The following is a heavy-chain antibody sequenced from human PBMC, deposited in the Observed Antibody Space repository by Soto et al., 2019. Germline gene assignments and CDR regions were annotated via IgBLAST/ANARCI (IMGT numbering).Heavy chain of an antibody. CDR2: IYYSGST. V-gene: IGHV4-59*08. J-gene: IGHJ3*02. CDR1: GGPISSYY. CDR3: ARRERAHAFDI. Sequence: SETLSLTCTVSGGPISSYYWRWIRQPPGKGLEWIGYIYYSGSTNYNPSLKSRVTISVDTSKNQFSLKLSSVTAADTAVYYCARRERAHAFDIWGQGTMVTVSS.